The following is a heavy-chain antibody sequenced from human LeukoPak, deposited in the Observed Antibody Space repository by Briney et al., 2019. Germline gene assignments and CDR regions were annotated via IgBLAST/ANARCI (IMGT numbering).Heavy chain of an antibody. V-gene: IGHV3-7*01. Sequence: GGSLRLSCAASGFTFSSSWMNWVRQAPGKGLEWVASINEDGSEKYYVDSVKGRFTVSRDNAKNSLYLQMNSLRVEDTAVYYCANSGSYYLIASFDYWGQGTLVTVSS. CDR1: GFTFSSSW. D-gene: IGHD1-26*01. CDR2: INEDGSEK. CDR3: ANSGSYYLIASFDY. J-gene: IGHJ4*02.